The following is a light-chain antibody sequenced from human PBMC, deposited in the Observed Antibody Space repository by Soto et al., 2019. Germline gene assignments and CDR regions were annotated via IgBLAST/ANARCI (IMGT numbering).Light chain of an antibody. Sequence: IQMTQSPSTLSASVGDTVTITCRASQSIYSWLAWYKQIPGKAPKLLIYKTSTLQGGVPSRFSGSGSGAEYTLTISSLQPDDVATYFCQEYNTNSRTFGQGTRV. J-gene: IGKJ1*01. CDR2: KTS. CDR3: QEYNTNSRT. V-gene: IGKV1-5*03. CDR1: QSIYSW.